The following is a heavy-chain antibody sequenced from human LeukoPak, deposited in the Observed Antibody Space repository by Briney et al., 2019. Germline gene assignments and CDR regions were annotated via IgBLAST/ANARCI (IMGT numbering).Heavy chain of an antibody. J-gene: IGHJ6*02. Sequence: GESLKISCKGSGYSINNYWIAWVRQMPGKGLEWMGIIHPGDSDTRYSPPFQGQVTISADKSISTAYLQWSSLKASDTAMYYCARGGSIAAPLDYGMDVWGQGTTVTVSS. V-gene: IGHV5-51*01. D-gene: IGHD6-6*01. CDR2: IHPGDSDT. CDR1: GYSINNYW. CDR3: ARGGSIAAPLDYGMDV.